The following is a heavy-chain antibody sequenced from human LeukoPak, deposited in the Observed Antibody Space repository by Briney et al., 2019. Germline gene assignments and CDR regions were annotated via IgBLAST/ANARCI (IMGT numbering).Heavy chain of an antibody. CDR2: ISSSSTYI. CDR3: ARLVNYYFDY. J-gene: IGHJ4*02. D-gene: IGHD2-21*01. Sequence: GGSLRLSCAASGFTFSSYDMNWVRQAPGKGLEWVSSISSSSTYIYYADSLKGRFTISRDNAKNSLYLQMNSLRAEDTAVYYCARLVNYYFDYWGQGTLVTVSS. CDR1: GFTFSSYD. V-gene: IGHV3-21*04.